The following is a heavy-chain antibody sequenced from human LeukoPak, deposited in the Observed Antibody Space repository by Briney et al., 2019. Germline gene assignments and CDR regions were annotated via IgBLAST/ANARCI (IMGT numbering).Heavy chain of an antibody. CDR2: IYYSGST. CDR1: GGSFSGYY. D-gene: IGHD5-18*01. V-gene: IGHV4-30-4*01. Sequence: SETLSLTCAVYGGSFSGYYWSWIRQPPGKGLEWIGYIYYSGSTYYTPSLRGRVTISVDTSKNQFSLNLSSVTAADTAVYYCARGYSLDYWGQGTLVTVSS. CDR3: ARGYSLDY. J-gene: IGHJ4*02.